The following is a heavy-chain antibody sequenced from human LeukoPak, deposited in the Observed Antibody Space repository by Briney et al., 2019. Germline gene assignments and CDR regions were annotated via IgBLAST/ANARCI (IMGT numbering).Heavy chain of an antibody. D-gene: IGHD6-19*01. V-gene: IGHV3-7*01. CDR2: IIEGGDVK. CDR1: GFTFSAYW. CDR3: ARVGKNGWDFDH. J-gene: IGHJ4*02. Sequence: GESLRLSCAASGFTFSAYWMTWVRQAPGKGLAWVANIIEGGDVKYYVDSVKGRFTISRDSTKNSLYLQMTSLRADDTAVYYCARVGKNGWDFDHWGQGTLVTVSS.